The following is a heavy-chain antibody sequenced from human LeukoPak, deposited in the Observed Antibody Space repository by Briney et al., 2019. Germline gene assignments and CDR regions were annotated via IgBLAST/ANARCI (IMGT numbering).Heavy chain of an antibody. Sequence: PSGTLSLTCAVSGGSISGRGWWTWVRQPPGKGLERIGEIYHSGSTNYNPSLKSRVTISVDTSKNQFSLKLSSVTAADTAVYYCARDQAYCSSTSCYSNWFDPWGQGTLVTVSS. CDR1: GGSISGRGW. CDR3: ARDQAYCSSTSCYSNWFDP. CDR2: IYHSGST. J-gene: IGHJ5*02. V-gene: IGHV4-4*02. D-gene: IGHD2-2*01.